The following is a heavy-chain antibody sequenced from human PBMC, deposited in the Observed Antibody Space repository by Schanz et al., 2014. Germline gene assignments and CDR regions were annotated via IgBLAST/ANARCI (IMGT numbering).Heavy chain of an antibody. V-gene: IGHV1-18*01. J-gene: IGHJ4*02. D-gene: IGHD3-3*01. CDR1: GYTFTTYA. CDR3: ARDRRFFDRDDLYYFDS. CDR2: ISVYTGNT. Sequence: QVQLVQSGAEVKKPGASVRVSCKASGYTFTTYAMSWVRQAPGQGLEWVGWISVYTGNTKYGQKVQGRVTMTTDTSTSAAYIALTDLRSDDTAVYYCARDRRFFDRDDLYYFDSWGQGTLVTVSS.